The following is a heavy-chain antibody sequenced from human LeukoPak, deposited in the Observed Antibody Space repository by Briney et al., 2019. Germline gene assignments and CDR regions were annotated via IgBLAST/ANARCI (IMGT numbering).Heavy chain of an antibody. Sequence: GGSLRLSCAASGFTFSSYGMHWVRQAPGKGLEWVAVIWYGGSNKYYADSVKGRFTISRDNSKNTLYLQMNSLRAEDTAVYYCAKDHREIMVATRGLDYWGQGTLVTVSS. CDR1: GFTFSSYG. CDR2: IWYGGSNK. J-gene: IGHJ4*02. V-gene: IGHV3-30*02. D-gene: IGHD5-12*01. CDR3: AKDHREIMVATRGLDY.